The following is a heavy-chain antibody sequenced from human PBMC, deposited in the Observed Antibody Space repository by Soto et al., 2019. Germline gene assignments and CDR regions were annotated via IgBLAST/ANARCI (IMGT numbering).Heavy chain of an antibody. J-gene: IGHJ4*01. D-gene: IGHD6-13*01. CDR3: AYSSTPFDY. Sequence: EVQLLESGGGLVQPGGSLRLSCAASGFTFSAYAMSWFRQAPGKGLEWVAAISGSGGSTYYADSVKGRFTISRDNSKNTHYLQLNSLRAEDTAVYYCAYSSTPFDYWCHGTLVTVSS. CDR2: ISGSGGST. CDR1: GFTFSAYA. V-gene: IGHV3-23*01.